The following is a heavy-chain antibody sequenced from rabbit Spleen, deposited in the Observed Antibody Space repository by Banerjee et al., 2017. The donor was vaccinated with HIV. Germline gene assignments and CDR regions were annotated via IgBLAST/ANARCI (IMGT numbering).Heavy chain of an antibody. CDR2: VGSGSGST. CDR3: ARDTGSSFSTYGMDL. J-gene: IGHJ6*01. V-gene: IGHV1S45*01. CDR1: GFSFSSGYY. D-gene: IGHD8-1*01. Sequence: EQLKESGGGLVKPGGTLTVTCKASGFSFSSGYYMSWVRQAPGKGLEWIGCVGSGSGSTWYASWAKGRFTISKTSSTTVTLQVTRLTAADTATYFCARDTGSSFSTYGMDLWGPGTLVTVS.